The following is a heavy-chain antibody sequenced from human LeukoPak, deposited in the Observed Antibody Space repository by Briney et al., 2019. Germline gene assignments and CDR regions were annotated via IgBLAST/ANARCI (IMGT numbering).Heavy chain of an antibody. CDR1: GFTFSSYA. CDR2: ISGSGGST. V-gene: IGHV3-23*01. Sequence: GGSLRLSCAASGFTFSSYAMSWVRQAPGKGLEWVSAISGSGGSTYYADSVKGRFTISRDNSKNTLYLQMNSLRAEDTAVYYCAKDGALRFLECLFPHSFDYWGQGTLVTVP. J-gene: IGHJ4*02. D-gene: IGHD3-3*01. CDR3: AKDGALRFLECLFPHSFDY.